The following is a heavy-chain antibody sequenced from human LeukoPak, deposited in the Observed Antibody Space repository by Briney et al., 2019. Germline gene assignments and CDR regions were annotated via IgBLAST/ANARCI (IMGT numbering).Heavy chain of an antibody. D-gene: IGHD6-13*01. CDR3: AKLPSSSSIDY. J-gene: IGHJ4*02. Sequence: GGSLRLSRAASGFTFSSHGMHWVRQAPGKALEWVAVISYDGSNKYYADSVKGRFTISRDNSKNTLYLQMNSLRAEDTAVYYCAKLPSSSSIDYWGQGTLVTVSS. V-gene: IGHV3-30*18. CDR1: GFTFSSHG. CDR2: ISYDGSNK.